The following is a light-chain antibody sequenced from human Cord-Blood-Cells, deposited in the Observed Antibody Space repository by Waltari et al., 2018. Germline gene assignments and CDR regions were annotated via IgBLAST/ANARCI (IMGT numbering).Light chain of an antibody. Sequence: QSVLTQPPSVSAAPGQKVTIPCSGSSSHIGQNYVFWYQQLPGKAPKLLSYENNKRPAGIPDRFSGSKSGTSATLGITGLQTGDEADYYCGTWDSSLSAVVFGGGTKLTVL. CDR2: ENN. CDR3: GTWDSSLSAVV. CDR1: SSHIGQNY. J-gene: IGLJ2*01. V-gene: IGLV1-51*02.